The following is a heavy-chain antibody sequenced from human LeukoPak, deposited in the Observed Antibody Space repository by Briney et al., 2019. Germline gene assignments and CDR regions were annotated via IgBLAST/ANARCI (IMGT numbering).Heavy chain of an antibody. J-gene: IGHJ4*02. CDR1: GDSIQNYY. Sequence: PSETLSLTCTVSGDSIQNYYWSWIRQPAGRGLEWIGRIYSFGITDYNPSLTSRVTMSVDTSNNQFSLTLRSVTAADTAMYYCARDRAGDDSVVRLDYWGQGILVTVSS. CDR3: ARDRAGDDSVVRLDY. V-gene: IGHV4-4*07. CDR2: IYSFGIT. D-gene: IGHD2-21*01.